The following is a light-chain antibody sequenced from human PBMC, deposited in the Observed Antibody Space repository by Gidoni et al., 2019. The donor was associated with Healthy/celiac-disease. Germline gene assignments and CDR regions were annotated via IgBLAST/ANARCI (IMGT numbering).Light chain of an antibody. Sequence: ELVLTQSPATLSLYPGERATLSCRASQSVSSYLAWSQQKPGQAPRLLIYDASNRATGIPARFSGSGSGTDFTLTISSLEPEGFAVYYCQQRSNWPGTFXQXTKVEIK. CDR1: QSVSSY. J-gene: IGKJ1*01. CDR2: DAS. CDR3: QQRSNWPGT. V-gene: IGKV3-11*01.